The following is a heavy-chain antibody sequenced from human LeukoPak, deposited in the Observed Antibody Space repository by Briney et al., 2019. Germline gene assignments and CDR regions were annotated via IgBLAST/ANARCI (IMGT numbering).Heavy chain of an antibody. CDR3: AKEPGEGGSAFDY. J-gene: IGHJ4*02. Sequence: RSGGSLRLSCVVSGFTFKTYSMNWVRQAPGKGLEWVSSISSGGTYVDYADSVKGRFTISRDNSKKTVYLQMSSLTIEDTAVYYCAKEPGEGGSAFDYWGQGTLVTVYS. V-gene: IGHV3-21*01. D-gene: IGHD3-16*01. CDR1: GFTFKTYS. CDR2: ISSGGTYV.